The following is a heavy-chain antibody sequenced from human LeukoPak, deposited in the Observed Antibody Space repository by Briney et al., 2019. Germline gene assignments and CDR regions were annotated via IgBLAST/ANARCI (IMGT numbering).Heavy chain of an antibody. D-gene: IGHD3-22*01. V-gene: IGHV3-7*04. CDR3: ARGYYDSSGYYYDY. Sequence: GGSLRLSCIVSGFTFSSYWMTWVRQAPGKGLEWVANIKQAGSKKYYVDSVKGRFTISRDNAQNSLYLHMNSLRAEDTAVYYCARGYYDSSGYYYDYWGQGTLVTVSS. CDR1: GFTFSSYW. CDR2: IKQAGSKK. J-gene: IGHJ4*02.